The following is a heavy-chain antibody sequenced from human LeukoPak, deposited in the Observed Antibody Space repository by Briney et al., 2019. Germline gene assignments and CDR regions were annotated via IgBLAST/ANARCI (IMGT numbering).Heavy chain of an antibody. D-gene: IGHD3-10*01. J-gene: IGHJ6*02. V-gene: IGHV3-9*01. CDR2: ISWNSGSI. CDR1: GFSFSSYW. CDR3: AKSPYGSGSYENYFYGMDV. Sequence: GGSLRLSCAASGFSFSSYWMHWVRQAPGKGLEWVSGISWNSGSIGYADSVKGRFTISRDNAKNPLYLQMNSLRAEDTALYYCAKSPYGSGSYENYFYGMDVWGQGTTVTVSS.